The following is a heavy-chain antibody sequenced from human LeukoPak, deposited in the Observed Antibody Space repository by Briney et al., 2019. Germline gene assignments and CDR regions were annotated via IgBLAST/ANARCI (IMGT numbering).Heavy chain of an antibody. D-gene: IGHD1-26*01. Sequence: TSETLSLTCTVSGGSISSYYWSWIRQPPGKGLEWIGYIYYSGSTNYNASLKSRVTISVDTSKNQFSLKLSSVTAADTAVYYCARGGSYWIYAFDIWGQGTMVTVSS. CDR3: ARGGSYWIYAFDI. CDR1: GGSISSYY. CDR2: IYYSGST. J-gene: IGHJ3*02. V-gene: IGHV4-59*01.